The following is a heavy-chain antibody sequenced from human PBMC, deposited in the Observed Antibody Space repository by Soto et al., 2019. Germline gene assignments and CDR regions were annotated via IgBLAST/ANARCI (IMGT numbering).Heavy chain of an antibody. D-gene: IGHD2-2*01. V-gene: IGHV3-23*01. Sequence: PGGSLRLSCAASEFTFSNYAMSWVRQAPGKGLEWVSSISDNGGTTYYADSVKGRFTISRDNSKNTLYLQMNSLRAEDTAVYYCAKAHTPYQLLLFFDYWGQGTLVTVSS. J-gene: IGHJ4*02. CDR1: EFTFSNYA. CDR2: ISDNGGTT. CDR3: AKAHTPYQLLLFFDY.